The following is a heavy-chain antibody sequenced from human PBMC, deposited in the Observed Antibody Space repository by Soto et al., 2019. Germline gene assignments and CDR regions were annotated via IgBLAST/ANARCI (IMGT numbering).Heavy chain of an antibody. CDR1: GGSISSSNW. CDR2: IYHSGST. Sequence: PSETLSLTCAVSGGSISSSNWWSWVRQPPGKGLEWIGEIYHSGSTNYNPSLKSRVTISVDKSKNQFSLKLSSVTAEDTAVYYCAKDTAPYNWFDPWGQGTLVTVSS. V-gene: IGHV4-4*02. CDR3: AKDTAPYNWFDP. J-gene: IGHJ5*02.